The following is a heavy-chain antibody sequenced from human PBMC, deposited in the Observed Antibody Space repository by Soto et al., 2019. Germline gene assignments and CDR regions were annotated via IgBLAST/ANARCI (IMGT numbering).Heavy chain of an antibody. J-gene: IGHJ4*02. CDR1: GGSISSYY. Sequence: SETLSLTCTVSGGSISSYYWSWIRQPPGKGLEWIGYIYYSGSTNYNPSLKSGVTISVDTSKNQFSLKLSSVTAADTAVYYCAREAEADILTGYYYFDYWGQGTLVTISS. CDR3: AREAEADILTGYYYFDY. CDR2: IYYSGST. D-gene: IGHD3-9*01. V-gene: IGHV4-59*01.